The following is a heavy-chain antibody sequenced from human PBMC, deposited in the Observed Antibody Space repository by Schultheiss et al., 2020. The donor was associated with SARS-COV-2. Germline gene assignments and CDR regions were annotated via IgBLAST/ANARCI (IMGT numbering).Heavy chain of an antibody. V-gene: IGHV3-72*01. J-gene: IGHJ4*02. Sequence: GGSLRLSCAASGFTFSDHYMDWVRQAPGKGLEWVGRTRNKANSYTTEYAASVKGRFTISRDDSKNSLYLQMNSLRDEDTAVYYCARGFEGCSSTSCYGYWGQGTLVTVSS. CDR2: TRNKANSYTT. D-gene: IGHD2-2*01. CDR1: GFTFSDHY. CDR3: ARGFEGCSSTSCYGY.